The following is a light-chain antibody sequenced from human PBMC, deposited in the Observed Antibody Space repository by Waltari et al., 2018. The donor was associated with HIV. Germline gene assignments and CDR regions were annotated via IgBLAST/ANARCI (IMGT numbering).Light chain of an antibody. CDR3: QQYYTPGPT. CDR2: WAT. CDR1: RTILYSSENRDC. V-gene: IGKV4-1*01. J-gene: IGKJ4*01. Sequence: DIVMTQSPNSLAVSLGERATINCRSSRTILYSSENRDCLAWYQQKPGQSPKLLISWATTRASGVPDLCSGSGAGTNFSLTISALQSDDVALYYCQQYYTPGPTFGGGTKVEIK.